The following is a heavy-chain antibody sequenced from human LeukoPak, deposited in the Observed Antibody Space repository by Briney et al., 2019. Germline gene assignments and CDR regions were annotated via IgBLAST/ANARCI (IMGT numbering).Heavy chain of an antibody. D-gene: IGHD5-24*01. CDR3: ARDLNWPGP. Sequence: GGSLRLSCVASRFTFSTSWMTWVRQAPGKGLEFVAGIKYDGTMESYVDSVNGRFTISRDNAKNSLYLQMNSLRVDDTAVYYCARDLNWPGPWGQGTLVTVS. CDR2: IKYDGTME. CDR1: RFTFSTSW. J-gene: IGHJ5*02. V-gene: IGHV3-7*03.